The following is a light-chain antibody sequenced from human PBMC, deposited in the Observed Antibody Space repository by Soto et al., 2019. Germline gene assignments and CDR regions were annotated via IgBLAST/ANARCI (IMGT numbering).Light chain of an antibody. CDR2: GES. Sequence: IVMTQSPATLSVSPGDRATPSCRASQSVSSNLAWYQQKPGQAPRLLIYGESTRATGIPARFSGSGSGTDFTLTISSLQSEDFAVYYCQKSDLLPLFGPGTKVDMK. J-gene: IGKJ3*01. V-gene: IGKV3-15*01. CDR3: QKSDLLPL. CDR1: QSVSSN.